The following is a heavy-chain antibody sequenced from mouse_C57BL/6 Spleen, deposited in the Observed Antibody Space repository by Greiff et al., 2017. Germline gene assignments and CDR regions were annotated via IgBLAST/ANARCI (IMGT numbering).Heavy chain of an antibody. V-gene: IGHV1-81*01. D-gene: IGHD1-1*01. J-gene: IGHJ4*01. CDR2: IYPRSGNT. CDR3: ASDGSSYGYAMDY. CDR1: GYTFTSYG. Sequence: VQVVESGAELARPGASVKLSCKASGYTFTSYGISWVKQRTGQGLEWIGEIYPRSGNTYYNEKFKGKATLTADKSSSTAYMELRSLTSEDSAVYFCASDGSSYGYAMDYWGQGTSVTVSS.